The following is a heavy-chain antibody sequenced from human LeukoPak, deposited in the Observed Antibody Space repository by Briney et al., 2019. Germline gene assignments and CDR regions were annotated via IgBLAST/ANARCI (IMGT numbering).Heavy chain of an antibody. J-gene: IGHJ4*02. D-gene: IGHD3-22*01. CDR3: ARVTYYYDSSGYYYDHFDY. CDR2: IKQDGSEK. Sequence: GGSLRLSCAASGFTFSSYWMSWVRQAPGKGLEWVANIKQDGSEKYYVDSVKGRFTISGDNAKNSLYLQMNSLRAEDTAVYYCARVTYYYDSSGYYYDHFDYWGQGTLVTVSS. CDR1: GFTFSSYW. V-gene: IGHV3-7*03.